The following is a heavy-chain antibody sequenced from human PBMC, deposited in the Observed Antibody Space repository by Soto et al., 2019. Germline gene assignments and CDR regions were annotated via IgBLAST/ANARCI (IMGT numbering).Heavy chain of an antibody. CDR2: IYPGDSDT. J-gene: IGHJ2*01. CDR3: ARTDIVVVPAAISVGYWYFDL. V-gene: IGHV5-51*01. CDR1: GYSFTSYW. D-gene: IGHD2-2*01. Sequence: GESLKISCKGSGYSFTSYWIGWVRQMPGKGLEWMGIIYPGDSDTRYSPSFQGQVTISADKSISTAYLQWSSLKASDTAVYYCARTDIVVVPAAISVGYWYFDLWGRGTLVTVSS.